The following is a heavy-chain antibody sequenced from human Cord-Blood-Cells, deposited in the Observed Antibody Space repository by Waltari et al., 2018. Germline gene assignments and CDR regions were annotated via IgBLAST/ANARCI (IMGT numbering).Heavy chain of an antibody. Sequence: QVQLVGSGGGVVQPGRSLRLSCAASGFTFSSYAVHWVRQAPGKGLEWVAVISYDGSNKYYADSVKGRFTISRDNSKNTLYLQMNSLRAEDTAVYYARTGDEYYFDYWGQGTLVTVSS. CDR2: ISYDGSNK. CDR1: GFTFSSYA. J-gene: IGHJ4*02. CDR3: RTGDEYYFDY. V-gene: IGHV3-30-3*01. D-gene: IGHD7-27*01.